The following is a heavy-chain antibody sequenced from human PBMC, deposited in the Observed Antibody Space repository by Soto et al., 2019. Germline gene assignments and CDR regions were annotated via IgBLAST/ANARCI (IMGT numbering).Heavy chain of an antibody. CDR3: ARENNYSGSYYMRFLGFDY. CDR1: GFTFSSYA. D-gene: IGHD1-26*01. CDR2: ISYDGSNK. Sequence: GGSLRLSCAASGFTFSSYAMHWVRQAPGKGLEWVAVISYDGSNKYYADSVKGRFTISRDNSKNTLYLQMNSLRAEDTAVYYCARENNYSGSYYMRFLGFDYWGQGTLVTVSS. J-gene: IGHJ4*02. V-gene: IGHV3-30-3*01.